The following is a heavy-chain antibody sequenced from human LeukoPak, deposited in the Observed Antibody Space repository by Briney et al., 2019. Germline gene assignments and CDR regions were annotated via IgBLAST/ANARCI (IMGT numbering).Heavy chain of an antibody. CDR1: GFTFSSYA. J-gene: IGHJ4*02. CDR2: ISYDGNNE. Sequence: GGSLRLSCAASGFTFSSYAMHWVRQAPGKGLEWVAVISYDGNNEYYADSVKGRFTISRDNSKNTLYLRVSSLRAEDTAVYYCARDPIGITGTTGDYWGQGTLVTVSS. V-gene: IGHV3-30*04. D-gene: IGHD1-20*01. CDR3: ARDPIGITGTTGDY.